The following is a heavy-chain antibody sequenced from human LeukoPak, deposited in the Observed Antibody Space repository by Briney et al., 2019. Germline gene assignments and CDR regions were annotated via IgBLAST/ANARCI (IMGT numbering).Heavy chain of an antibody. V-gene: IGHV3-23*01. CDR3: AKGLGCGSYFDAFDI. Sequence: GGSLRLTCAASGFSFSSYARSWVRQAPGKELEWVSAISGSGGSTYYADSVKGRFTISRDNSKDTLYLQMNSLRAEDTAVHYCAKGLGCGSYFDAFDIWGQGTMVTVSS. J-gene: IGHJ3*02. CDR2: ISGSGGST. D-gene: IGHD1-26*01. CDR1: GFSFSSYA.